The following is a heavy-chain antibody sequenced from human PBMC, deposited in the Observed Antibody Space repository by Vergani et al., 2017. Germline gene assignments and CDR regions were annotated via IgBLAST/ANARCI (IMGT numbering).Heavy chain of an antibody. CDR1: GFTFQAFA. CDR3: VKENDYDADGPFDL. J-gene: IGHJ2*01. CDR2: IDRNYGVK. Sequence: VEAGGGLVQPGGSLRLSCTASGFTFQAFAFHWVRQVSGRGLEWVSGIDRNYGVKNLNSFEGRFSISRDNAKKAVFLQMNNLRHEDTALYFCVKENDYDADGPFDLWGRGTLVTVSS. D-gene: IGHD3-16*01. V-gene: IGHV3-9*01.